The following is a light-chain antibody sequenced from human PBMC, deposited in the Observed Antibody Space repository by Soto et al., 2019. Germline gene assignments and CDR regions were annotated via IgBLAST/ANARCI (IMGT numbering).Light chain of an antibody. Sequence: DIGLTQSPVTLSLSPGERANLXCRASPSFNNFLAWYQQKAGKAPRPLISGALNRATGIQARLSGSGSGKDFTLNISSLEPEDSAVYYCKQRNVWPPVTFGQGTRLEIK. CDR3: KQRNVWPPVT. CDR2: GAL. CDR1: PSFNNF. V-gene: IGKV3-11*01. J-gene: IGKJ5*01.